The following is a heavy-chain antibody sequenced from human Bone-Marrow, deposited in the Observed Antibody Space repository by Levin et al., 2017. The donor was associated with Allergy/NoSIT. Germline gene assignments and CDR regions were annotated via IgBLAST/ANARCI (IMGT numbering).Heavy chain of an antibody. V-gene: IGHV3-23*01. D-gene: IGHD3-3*01. Sequence: GGSLRLSCAASGFSFRKYAMSWVRQAPGKGLEWVSAISGTGSSTYYADSVKGRFTISRDNSINTLYLQIHTLTAEDPAIYFCAKDDGNDFWSGFFDFWGQGTLVTVSS. CDR2: ISGTGSST. CDR1: GFSFRKYA. CDR3: AKDDGNDFWSGFFDF. J-gene: IGHJ4*02.